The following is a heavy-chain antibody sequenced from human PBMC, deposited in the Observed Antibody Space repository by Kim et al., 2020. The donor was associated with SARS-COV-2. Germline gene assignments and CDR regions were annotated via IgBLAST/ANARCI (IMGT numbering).Heavy chain of an antibody. J-gene: IGHJ4*02. CDR2: IYYSGST. Sequence: SETLSLTCTVSGGPVSSGSYYWSWIRQPPGKGLEWIGYIYYSGSTNYNPSLKSRVTISVDTSKNQFSLKLSSVTAADTAVYYCARDTDYWGQGTLVTVPS. CDR1: GGPVSSGSYY. CDR3: ARDTDY. V-gene: IGHV4-61*01.